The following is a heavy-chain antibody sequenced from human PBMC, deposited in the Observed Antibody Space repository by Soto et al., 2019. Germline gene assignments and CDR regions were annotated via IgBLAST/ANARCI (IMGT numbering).Heavy chain of an antibody. CDR2: ISGSGGRT. D-gene: IGHD6-13*01. CDR3: AKDPGAAAGPFDY. J-gene: IGHJ4*02. CDR1: GFTFSSYA. Sequence: EVQLLASGGGLVQPGGSLRLSCAASGFTFSSYAMSWVLQAPGKGLEWVSAISGSGGRTYYADSVKGRFTISRDNSKNTLYLQMNSMRAEYTAVYYCAKDPGAAAGPFDYWGQGTLVTVS. V-gene: IGHV3-23*01.